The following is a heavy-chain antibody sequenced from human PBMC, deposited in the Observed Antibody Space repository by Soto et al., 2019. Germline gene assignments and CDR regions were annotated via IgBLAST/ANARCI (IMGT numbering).Heavy chain of an antibody. Sequence: QVQLAQSGAEVKKPGASVKVSCKASGYTFTSYAMHWVRQAPGQRLEWMGWINAGNGNTKYSQNFQGRVTITRDTSASTAYMELSSLRSEDTAVYYCARGPGGPDGPGDYWGQGALVTVSS. D-gene: IGHD2-15*01. CDR1: GYTFTSYA. J-gene: IGHJ4*02. CDR3: ARGPGGPDGPGDY. CDR2: INAGNGNT. V-gene: IGHV1-3*01.